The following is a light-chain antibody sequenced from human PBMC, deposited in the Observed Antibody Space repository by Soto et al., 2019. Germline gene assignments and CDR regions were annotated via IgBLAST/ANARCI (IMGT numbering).Light chain of an antibody. J-gene: IGLJ1*01. V-gene: IGLV2-14*01. Sequence: QSALTQSAPVSGSPGQSITISCTGTSSDVGNYNYVSWYQQHPGEVPKLIIFNVNNRPSGVSNRFSGSKSGNTASLTISGLQAEDEADYYCSSFTSSTTYVFGTGTKVTVL. CDR2: NVN. CDR3: SSFTSSTTYV. CDR1: SSDVGNYNY.